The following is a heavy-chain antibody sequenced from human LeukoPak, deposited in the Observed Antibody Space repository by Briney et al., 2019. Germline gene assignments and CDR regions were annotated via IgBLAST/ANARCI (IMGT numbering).Heavy chain of an antibody. CDR1: RSPLSNYW. CDR3: ARQRGSGCLDY. D-gene: IGHD6-19*01. V-gene: IGHV3-7*01. CDR2: IKQDGSET. Sequence: GGSLSLSCAASRSPLSNYWMSWVRQAPGKGLEWVANIKQDGSETYYVDSVKGRFTISRDNDKNSLSLQMNSLRAEDTAVYYCARQRGSGCLDYWGQGTLVTVSS. J-gene: IGHJ4*02.